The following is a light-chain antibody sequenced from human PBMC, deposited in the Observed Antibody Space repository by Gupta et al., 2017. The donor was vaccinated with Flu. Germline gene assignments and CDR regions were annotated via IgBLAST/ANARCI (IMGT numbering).Light chain of an antibody. J-gene: IGKJ1*01. CDR2: EVS. CDR3: MQGSRWPWA. CDR1: EGLVYSDGHIY. V-gene: IGKV2-30*01. Sequence: ISCRSSEGLVYSDGHIYLHWFQERPGQSPRRLIYEVSHRESGVPDRFGGSGSGTDFTLKISRVEAEDVGVYYCMQGSRWPWAFGQGTKVEIK.